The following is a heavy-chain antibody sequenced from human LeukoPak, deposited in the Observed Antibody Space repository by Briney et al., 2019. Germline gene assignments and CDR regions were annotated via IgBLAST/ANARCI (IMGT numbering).Heavy chain of an antibody. V-gene: IGHV3-23*01. CDR2: ISSSGSGGNT. D-gene: IGHD1-26*01. CDR1: GFTFSSCA. Sequence: PGGSLRLSCAASGFTFSSCAMSWARQAPGKGLEWVSGISSSGSGGNTYYADSVKGRFTLSRDSSKNKLFLQMNTLRAEDTAIYYCAKDRTVGASYWYFDLWARGTLVTVSS. CDR3: AKDRTVGASYWYFDL. J-gene: IGHJ2*01.